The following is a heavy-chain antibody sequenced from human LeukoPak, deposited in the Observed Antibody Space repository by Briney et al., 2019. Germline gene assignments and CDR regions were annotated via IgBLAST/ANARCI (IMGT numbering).Heavy chain of an antibody. V-gene: IGHV1-2*06. D-gene: IGHD2-2*01. CDR3: ARVPAASFWFDP. CDR1: GYTFTGYY. CDR2: INPNSGGT. Sequence: GASVKVSCKACGYTFTGYYMHWVRQAPGQGLEWMGRINPNSGGTNYAQKFQGRVTMTRDTSISTAYMELSRLRSDDTAVYYCARVPAASFWFDPWGQGTLVTVSS. J-gene: IGHJ5*02.